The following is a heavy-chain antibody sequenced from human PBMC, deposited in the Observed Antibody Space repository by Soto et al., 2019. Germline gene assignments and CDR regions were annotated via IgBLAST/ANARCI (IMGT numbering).Heavy chain of an antibody. D-gene: IGHD6-25*01. CDR2: INANNGGA. V-gene: IGHV1-2*02. J-gene: IGHJ5*01. CDR3: AREGGSDSLAPNNNWFVT. CDR1: GYTFTDYH. Sequence: QVQLVQSGDEVKNPGASVKVSCKPSGYTFTDYHIHWVRQAPGQGLEFMGWINANNGGAGSAQQFQGRLTVTRDTSISTDYMELSNLGSDDTAVYFCAREGGSDSLAPNNNWFVTWGHETRVTVSS.